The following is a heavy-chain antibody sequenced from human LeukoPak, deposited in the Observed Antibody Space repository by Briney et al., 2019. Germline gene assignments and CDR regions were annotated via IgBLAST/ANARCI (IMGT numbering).Heavy chain of an antibody. CDR2: IYYSGST. CDR3: AREAAGGGPFDY. CDR1: GGSISSYH. D-gene: IGHD6-13*01. V-gene: IGHV4-59*01. Sequence: SETLSLACTVSGGSISSYHWSWIRQPPGKGLEWIGYIYYSGSTNYNPSLKSRVTISVDTSKNQFSLKLSSVTAADTAVYYCAREAAGGGPFDYWGQGTLVTVSS. J-gene: IGHJ4*02.